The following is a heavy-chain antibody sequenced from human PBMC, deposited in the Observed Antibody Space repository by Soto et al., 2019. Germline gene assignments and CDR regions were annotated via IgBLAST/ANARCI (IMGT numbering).Heavy chain of an antibody. J-gene: IGHJ3*02. CDR2: TYYRSKWYN. Sequence: QTRSLTCVISGNSVSSNSAAWKWIRKSPSRGLEWLGRTYYRSKWYNDYAVSVKSRITINPDTSKNQFSLQLNSVTPEDTAVYYCARTDVTMIVVAGDAFDIWGQGTMVTVSS. CDR3: ARTDVTMIVVAGDAFDI. V-gene: IGHV6-1*01. CDR1: GNSVSSNSAA. D-gene: IGHD3-22*01.